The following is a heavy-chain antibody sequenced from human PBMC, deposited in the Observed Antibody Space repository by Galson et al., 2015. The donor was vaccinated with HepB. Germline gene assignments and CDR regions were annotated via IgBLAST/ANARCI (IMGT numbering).Heavy chain of an antibody. CDR2: IIPILGIA. CDR3: AREEAYSSSSDY. D-gene: IGHD6-13*01. J-gene: IGHJ4*02. CDR1: GGTFSSYA. Sequence: SVKVSCKASGGTFSSYAISWVRQAPGQGLEWMGRIIPILGIANYAQKFQGRVTITADKSTSTAYMELSSLRSEDTAVYYCAREEAYSSSSDYWGQGTQVTVSS. V-gene: IGHV1-69*04.